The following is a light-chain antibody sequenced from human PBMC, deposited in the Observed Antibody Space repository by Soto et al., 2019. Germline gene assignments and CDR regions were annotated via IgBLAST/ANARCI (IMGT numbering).Light chain of an antibody. CDR1: SSDVDDYRY. CDR3: CSYVTTPEI. V-gene: IGLV2-11*01. CDR2: GGN. Sequence: ALAQPRSVSGSPGQLLTISCTGTSSDVDDYRYVSWYQQYPGKAPKLVIYGGNKRPSGVPDRFSGSNSGNTASLTISGLQAEDEADYYCCSYVTTPEIFGTCTQVAV. J-gene: IGLJ1*01.